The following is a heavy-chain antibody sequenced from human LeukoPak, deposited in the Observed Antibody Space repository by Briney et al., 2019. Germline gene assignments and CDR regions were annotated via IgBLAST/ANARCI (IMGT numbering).Heavy chain of an antibody. Sequence: GGSLRLSCAASGFTFSSYGMHWVRQAPGKGLEWVAVMWYDGSNKYYADSVKGRFTISRDNSKNTLYLQMNSLRAEDTAVYYCARERELLRDAPAYYFDYWGQGTLVTVSS. CDR1: GFTFSSYG. J-gene: IGHJ4*02. V-gene: IGHV3-33*01. CDR2: MWYDGSNK. D-gene: IGHD1-7*01. CDR3: ARERELLRDAPAYYFDY.